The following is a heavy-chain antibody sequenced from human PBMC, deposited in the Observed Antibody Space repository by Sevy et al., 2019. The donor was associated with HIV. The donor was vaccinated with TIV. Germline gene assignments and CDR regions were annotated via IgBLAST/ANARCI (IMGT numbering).Heavy chain of an antibody. CDR1: GFTFSEYG. V-gene: IGHV3-30*04. D-gene: IGHD3-10*01. CDR2: ISHDGRNNK. CDR3: ARDRGEILSSAFNY. Sequence: GGSLRLSCAASGFTFSEYGMHWVRQAPGKGLEWVAVISHDGRNNKYNADSVKGRFTISRDNSKNTLYLQMNSLRAEETAINYCARDRGEILSSAFNYWGQGTLVTVSS. J-gene: IGHJ4*02.